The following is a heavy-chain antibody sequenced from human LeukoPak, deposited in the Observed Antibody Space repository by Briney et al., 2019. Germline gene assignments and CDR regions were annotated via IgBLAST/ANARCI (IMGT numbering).Heavy chain of an antibody. CDR2: LIGSGDST. J-gene: IGHJ4*02. V-gene: IGHV3-23*01. CDR1: GFTFSSYA. CDR3: AKSPKTGFLFDY. D-gene: IGHD1-1*01. Sequence: GGSLRLSCAASGFTFSSYAMNWVRQAPGKGLEWVSSLIGSGDSTYYAESVEGRFTISRDNSKNTLYLQMNSLRAEDTAVYYCAKSPKTGFLFDYWGKGTLVTVSS.